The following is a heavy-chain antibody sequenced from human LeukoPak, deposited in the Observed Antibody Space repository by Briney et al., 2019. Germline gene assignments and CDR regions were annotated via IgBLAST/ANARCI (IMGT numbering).Heavy chain of an antibody. CDR2: IWYDGSKK. J-gene: IGHJ6*02. Sequence: GGSLRLSCAASGFTFRTYGMHWVRQAPGKGLEWVAVIWYDGSKKYYADSVKGRFTISRDNSKNTLYVQMDSLRAEDMAVYYCAKGNYYSNYGMDVWGQGTTVIVSS. CDR3: AKGNYYSNYGMDV. V-gene: IGHV3-33*06. CDR1: GFTFRTYG.